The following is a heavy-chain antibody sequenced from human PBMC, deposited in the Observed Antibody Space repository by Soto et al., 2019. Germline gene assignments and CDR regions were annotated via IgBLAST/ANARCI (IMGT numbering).Heavy chain of an antibody. Sequence: EVQLVESGGGLVQPGGSLRLSCVASGFTFSSYSMNRVRQAPGKGLEWDSYISSNSSFIHYADSVKGRFTISRDNAKNSLYLQMNSLRDEDTAVYYCARDFAWAFDYWGQGTLLTVSP. CDR1: GFTFSSYS. J-gene: IGHJ4*02. V-gene: IGHV3-48*02. D-gene: IGHD1-26*01. CDR3: ARDFAWAFDY. CDR2: ISSNSSFI.